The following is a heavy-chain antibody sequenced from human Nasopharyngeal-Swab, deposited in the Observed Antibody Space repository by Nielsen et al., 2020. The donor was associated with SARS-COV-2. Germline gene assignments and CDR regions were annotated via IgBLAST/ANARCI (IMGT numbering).Heavy chain of an antibody. CDR2: IIPIFGTA. D-gene: IGHD4-17*01. J-gene: IGHJ4*02. V-gene: IGHV1-69*01. CDR3: ARDIYGDYVGY. Sequence: WVRQAPGQGLEWMGGIIPIFGTASYAQKFQGRVTITADESTSTAYMELSSLRSEDTAVYYCARDIYGDYVGYWGQGTLVTVSS.